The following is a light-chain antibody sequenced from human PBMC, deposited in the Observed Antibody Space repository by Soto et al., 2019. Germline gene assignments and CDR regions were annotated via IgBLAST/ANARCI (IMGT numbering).Light chain of an antibody. CDR3: CSYAGSYTHV. V-gene: IGLV2-11*01. J-gene: IGLJ1*01. CDR1: SSDVGTYTY. CDR2: DVI. Sequence: QSVLTQPRSVSGSPGQSVTISCTGTSSDVGTYTYVSWYQQHPGKAPKLIIYDVIKRPSGVPDRFSGSKSGNTASLAISGLQAEDEADYYYCSYAGSYTHVFGTGTKV.